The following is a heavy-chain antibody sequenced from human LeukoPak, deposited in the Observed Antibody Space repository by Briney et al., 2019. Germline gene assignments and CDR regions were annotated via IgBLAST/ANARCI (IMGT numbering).Heavy chain of an antibody. J-gene: IGHJ4*02. D-gene: IGHD4-17*01. Sequence: GGSLRLSCAASGFTFSSYGMHWVRQAPGKGLEWVAVISYDGSNKYYADSVKGRFTISRDNSKNTLCLQMNSLRAEDTAVYYCAKDRIDYGDYVGGVLDYWGQGTLVTVSS. CDR3: AKDRIDYGDYVGGVLDY. CDR2: ISYDGSNK. V-gene: IGHV3-30*18. CDR1: GFTFSSYG.